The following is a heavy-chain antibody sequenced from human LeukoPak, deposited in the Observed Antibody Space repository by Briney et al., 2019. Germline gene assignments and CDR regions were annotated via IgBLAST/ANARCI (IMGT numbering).Heavy chain of an antibody. CDR3: ASSTGYCSGGSCYSSGNY. V-gene: IGHV3-48*01. J-gene: IGHJ4*02. CDR1: GFTFSSYS. CDR2: ISSSSSTI. Sequence: PGGSLRLSCAASGFTFSSYSMNWVRQAPGKGLEWVSYISSSSSTIYYADSVKGRFTISRDNAKNSLYLQMNSLRAEDTAVYYSASSTGYCSGGSCYSSGNYWGQGTLVTVSS. D-gene: IGHD2-15*01.